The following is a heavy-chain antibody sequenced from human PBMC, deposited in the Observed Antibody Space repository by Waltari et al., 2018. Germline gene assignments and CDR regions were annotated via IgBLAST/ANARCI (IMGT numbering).Heavy chain of an antibody. CDR3: ARGRDVFANFDYNWFDP. J-gene: IGHJ5*02. V-gene: IGHV1-8*02. D-gene: IGHD2-21*01. Sequence: QVQLVQSGAEVLKPGASVKVSCQASGYTFINYEINWVRQAAGQGLEWMGWVNPNRGATAYAQKFQGRITMTWDTSISTAYMELSNMRSNDTAVLYCARGRDVFANFDYNWFDPWGQGTLATVSS. CDR2: VNPNRGAT. CDR1: GYTFINYE.